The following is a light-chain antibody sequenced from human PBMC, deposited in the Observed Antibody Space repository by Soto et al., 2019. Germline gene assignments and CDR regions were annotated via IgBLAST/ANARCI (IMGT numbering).Light chain of an antibody. Sequence: IQMTQSPSTLSASVGDRVTITCRASHHIDAWLAWYQQKPGKAPKVLIYKASILESGVPSRFSGSGSGTGFTLTISSLQPDDSATYYCQQHSNYPLTFGGGTKVEIK. CDR3: QQHSNYPLT. J-gene: IGKJ4*01. CDR2: KAS. V-gene: IGKV1-5*03. CDR1: HHIDAW.